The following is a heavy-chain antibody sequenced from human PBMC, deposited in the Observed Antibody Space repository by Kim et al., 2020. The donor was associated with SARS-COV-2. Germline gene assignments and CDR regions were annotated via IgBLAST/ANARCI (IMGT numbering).Heavy chain of an antibody. CDR3: AKDGYGEQWLVLDY. Sequence: ADSVKGRFTISRDNSKNTLYLQMNSLRAEDTAVYYCAKDGYGEQWLVLDYWGQGTLVTVSS. V-gene: IGHV3-30*02. D-gene: IGHD6-19*01. J-gene: IGHJ4*02.